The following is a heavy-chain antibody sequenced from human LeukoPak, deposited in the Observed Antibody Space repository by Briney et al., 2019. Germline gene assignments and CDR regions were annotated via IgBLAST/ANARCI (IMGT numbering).Heavy chain of an antibody. V-gene: IGHV4-39*07. D-gene: IGHD6-6*01. Sequence: SETLSLTCTVSGGSISSSGSYWGWIRQPPGERLEWIGSIYHSGSTYYNPSLQSRVTISVDTSKNQFSLKLPSVTAADTAVYYCAKGVSTARPFDYWGQGTLVSVSS. J-gene: IGHJ4*02. CDR1: GGSISSSGSY. CDR2: IYHSGST. CDR3: AKGVSTARPFDY.